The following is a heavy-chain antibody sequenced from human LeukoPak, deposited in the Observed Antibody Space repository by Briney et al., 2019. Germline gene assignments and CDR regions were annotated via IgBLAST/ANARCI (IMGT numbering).Heavy chain of an antibody. CDR1: GGTFTSDA. J-gene: IGHJ6*02. Sequence: EPSVKLSCKASGGTFTSDAISWVRQAPGQGVEWVGRIIPILGKANYPHNFQGRVTITADKSTSPAYMELSSLRSDSTAVFYRARESIVVVTAIRQPYYGMGVWGQGTTVTVSS. D-gene: IGHD2-21*02. CDR2: IIPILGKA. V-gene: IGHV1-69*04. CDR3: ARESIVVVTAIRQPYYGMGV.